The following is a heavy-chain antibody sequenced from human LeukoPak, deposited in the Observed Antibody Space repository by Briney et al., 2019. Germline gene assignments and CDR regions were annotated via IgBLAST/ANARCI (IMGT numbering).Heavy chain of an antibody. CDR3: VVAGPQSLFFDY. CDR1: GYTFTGYY. D-gene: IGHD3-10*01. CDR2: INPNSGGT. Sequence: ASVKVSCKASGYTFTGYYMHWVPQAPGQRLEWMGWINPNSGGTNYAQKFQGRVTMTRDTSIRTAYMELSRLRYDDTAVYYCVVAGPQSLFFDYWGQGTLVTVSS. J-gene: IGHJ4*02. V-gene: IGHV1-2*02.